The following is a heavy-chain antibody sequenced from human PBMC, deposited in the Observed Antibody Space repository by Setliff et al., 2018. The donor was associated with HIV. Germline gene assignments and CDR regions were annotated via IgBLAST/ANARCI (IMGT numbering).Heavy chain of an antibody. D-gene: IGHD2-8*01. J-gene: IGHJ4*02. CDR3: STVVTLAYCHDGLCPAFDS. CDR2: IYYSGST. Sequence: SETLSLTCTVSGGSISSGDYYWSWIRQPPGKGLEWIGYIYYSGSTYYNPSLKSRLTMSLDTSKSQFSLKLGSVTAADTAVYFCSTVVTLAYCHDGLCPAFDSWGQGALVTVSS. CDR1: GGSISSGDYY. V-gene: IGHV4-30-4*02.